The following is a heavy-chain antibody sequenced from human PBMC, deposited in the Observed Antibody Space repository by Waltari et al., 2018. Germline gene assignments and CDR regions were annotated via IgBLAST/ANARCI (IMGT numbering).Heavy chain of an antibody. CDR1: GGSISSSSYY. CDR3: ARVGAAAGMWVDY. Sequence: QLQLQESGPGLVKPSENLSLTCTVSGGSISSSSYYWGWIRQPPGKGLEWIGSIYYSGSTYYNPSLKSRVTISVDTSKNQFSLKLSSVTAADTAVYYCARVGAAAGMWVDYWGQGTLVTVSS. J-gene: IGHJ4*02. D-gene: IGHD6-13*01. CDR2: IYYSGST. V-gene: IGHV4-39*07.